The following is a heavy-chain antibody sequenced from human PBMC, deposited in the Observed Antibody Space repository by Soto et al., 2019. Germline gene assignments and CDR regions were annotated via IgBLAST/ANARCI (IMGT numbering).Heavy chain of an antibody. CDR2: ISAYNGNT. CDR1: GYTFTSYG. Sequence: ASVKVSCKASGYTFTSYGISWVRQAPGQGLEWMGWISAYNGNTNYAQKLQGRVTMTTDTSTSTAYMELRSLRSDDTAVYYCARLSSSWYYYYYGTDVWGQGTTVTVSS. J-gene: IGHJ6*02. V-gene: IGHV1-18*04. D-gene: IGHD6-13*01. CDR3: ARLSSSWYYYYYGTDV.